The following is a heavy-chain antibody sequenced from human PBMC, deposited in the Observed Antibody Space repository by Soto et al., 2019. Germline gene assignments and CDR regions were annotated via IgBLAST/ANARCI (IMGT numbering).Heavy chain of an antibody. V-gene: IGHV4-31*03. Sequence: PSETLSLTCTVSGGSISSGGYYWSWIRQYPGKGLEWIGYIYYSGSTYYNPSLKSRVTISVDTSKNQFSLKLSSVTAADTAVYYCASGISEPSGTVGFDYWGQGTLVTVSS. D-gene: IGHD6-13*01. CDR3: ASGISEPSGTVGFDY. J-gene: IGHJ4*02. CDR1: GGSISSGGYY. CDR2: IYYSGST.